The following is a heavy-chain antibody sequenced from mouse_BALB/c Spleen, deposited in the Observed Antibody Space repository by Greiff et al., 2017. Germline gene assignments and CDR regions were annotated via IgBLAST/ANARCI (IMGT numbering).Heavy chain of an antibody. CDR3: AREDWLRPLFDY. J-gene: IGHJ2*01. D-gene: IGHD2-2*01. Sequence: EVKLVESGGGLVQPGGSRKLSCAASGFTFSSFGMHWVRQAPEKGLEWVAYISSGSSTIYYADTVKGRFTISRDNPKNTLFLQMTSLRSEDTAMYYCAREDWLRPLFDYWGQGTTLTVSS. V-gene: IGHV5-17*02. CDR2: ISSGSSTI. CDR1: GFTFSSFG.